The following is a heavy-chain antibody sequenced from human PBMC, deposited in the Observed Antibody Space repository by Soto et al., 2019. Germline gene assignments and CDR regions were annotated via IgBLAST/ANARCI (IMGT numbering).Heavy chain of an antibody. D-gene: IGHD1-26*01. CDR1: GDSIGTYN. CDR3: VRQGIGALHGLVDV. J-gene: IGHJ6*02. CDR2: IYSNGGT. V-gene: IGHV4-59*08. Sequence: QVQLQASGPGLVKPSDTLSLTCTVSGDSIGTYNWGWIRQPPGKRLEWIGYIYSNGGTSYNPALNRLVTLSAYTSPKMFSLRLSYVTAADTAVYYCVRQGIGALHGLVDVWGQGTTVTVSS.